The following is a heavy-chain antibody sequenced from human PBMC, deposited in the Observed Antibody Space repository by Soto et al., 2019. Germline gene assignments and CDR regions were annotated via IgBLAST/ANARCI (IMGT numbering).Heavy chain of an antibody. J-gene: IGHJ4*02. D-gene: IGHD2-2*01. CDR1: GFTFTNYW. CDR2: INSDGSNT. V-gene: IGHV3-74*01. Sequence: GGSLRLSCAASGFTFTNYWMHWVRQVPGKGLVWVSRINSDGSNTNYADSVRGRFTISRDNATNTLYLQMNSLRADDMAVYYCARAVSQRYDYWGQGTVVTVSS. CDR3: ARAVSQRYDY.